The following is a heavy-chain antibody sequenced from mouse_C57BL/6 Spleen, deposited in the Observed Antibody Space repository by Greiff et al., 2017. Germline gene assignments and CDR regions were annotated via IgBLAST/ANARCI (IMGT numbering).Heavy chain of an antibody. J-gene: IGHJ3*01. CDR3: ARHYDYETWFAY. CDR1: GFTFSSYT. V-gene: IGHV5-9*01. Sequence: EVKLMESGGGLVKPGGSLKLSCAASGFTFSSYTMSWVRQTPEKRLEWVATISGGGGNTYYPDSVKGRFTISRDNAKNTLYLQMSSLRSEDTALYYCARHYDYETWFAYWGQGTLVTVSA. CDR2: ISGGGGNT. D-gene: IGHD2-4*01.